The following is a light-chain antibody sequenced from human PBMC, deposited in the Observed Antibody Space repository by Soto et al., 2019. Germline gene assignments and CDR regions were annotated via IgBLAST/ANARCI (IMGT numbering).Light chain of an antibody. CDR1: KLGDKY. V-gene: IGLV3-1*01. J-gene: IGLJ2*01. CDR3: QAWDSSTVV. Sequence: SYELTQPPSVSVSPGQTATITCSGDKLGDKYGSWYQQKPGQSPVLVIYQNSKRPSGIPERFSGSNSGNTATLTIGGTQTMDEADYYCQAWDSSTVVFGGGTKLTVL. CDR2: QNS.